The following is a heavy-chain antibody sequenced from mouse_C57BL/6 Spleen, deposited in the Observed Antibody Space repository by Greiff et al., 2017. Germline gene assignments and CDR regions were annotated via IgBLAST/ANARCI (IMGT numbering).Heavy chain of an antibody. V-gene: IGHV1-69*01. Sequence: QVQLQQPGAELVMPGASVKLSCKASGYTFTSYWMHWVKQRPGQGLEWIGEIDPSDSYTNYNQKFKGKSTLAVDKSSNTAYMQLSRLTSEDSAVYYCASSTGVPFDYWGQGTTLTVSS. CDR1: GYTFTSYW. CDR2: IDPSDSYT. J-gene: IGHJ2*01. CDR3: ASSTGVPFDY. D-gene: IGHD1-1*01.